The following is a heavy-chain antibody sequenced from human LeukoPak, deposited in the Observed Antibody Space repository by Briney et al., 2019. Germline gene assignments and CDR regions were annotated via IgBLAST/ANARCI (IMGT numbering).Heavy chain of an antibody. CDR3: ARAGSSVGAFDI. J-gene: IGHJ3*02. V-gene: IGHV4-61*08. CDR1: GGSISSGGYY. Sequence: SQTLSLTCTVSGGSISSGGYYWSWIRQPPGKGLEWIGYIYYSGSTNYNPSLKSRVTISVDTSKNQFSLKLSSVTAADTAVYYCARAGSSVGAFDIWGQGTMVTVSS. CDR2: IYYSGST.